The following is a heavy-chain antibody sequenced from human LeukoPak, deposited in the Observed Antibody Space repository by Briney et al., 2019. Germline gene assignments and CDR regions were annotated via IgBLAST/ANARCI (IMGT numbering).Heavy chain of an antibody. CDR1: GGSISSSNW. CDR3: AREGGSGSKHTDY. J-gene: IGHJ4*02. V-gene: IGHV4-4*02. Sequence: PSETLSLTCAVSGGSISSSNWWSWVRQPPGKGLEWIGEIYHSGSTNYNPSLKSRVTISVDKSKNQFSLKLSSVTAADTAVYYCAREGGSGSKHTDYWGQGTLVTVSS. D-gene: IGHD6-19*01. CDR2: IYHSGST.